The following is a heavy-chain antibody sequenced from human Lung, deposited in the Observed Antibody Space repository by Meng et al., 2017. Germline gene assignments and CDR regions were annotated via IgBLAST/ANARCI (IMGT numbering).Heavy chain of an antibody. Sequence: QVQLQESSPGLVKHSQTLSLTCTVSGGSISSGGYYWSWIRQYPGKCLEWIGYIYYSGSTYYNPSLRTRVTISLDTSKNQFSLKLSSVTAADTAVYYCVGTIGYYYAMAYWGQGTLVTVSS. CDR3: VGTIGYYYAMAY. CDR2: IYYSGST. D-gene: IGHD3-22*01. V-gene: IGHV4-31*03. CDR1: GGSISSGGYY. J-gene: IGHJ4*02.